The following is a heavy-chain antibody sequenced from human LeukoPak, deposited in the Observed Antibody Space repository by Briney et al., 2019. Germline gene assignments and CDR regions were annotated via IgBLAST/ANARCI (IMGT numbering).Heavy chain of an antibody. CDR3: ARVELRYYYGMDV. Sequence: GGSLRLSCAASGFTFSWNGMHWVRQAPGKGLEWVAVIWNDGNNKYYADSVKGRFTISRDNSKNTLYLQMNSLRAEDTAVYYCARVELRYYYGMDVWGQGTTVTVSS. D-gene: IGHD3-10*01. V-gene: IGHV3-33*08. J-gene: IGHJ6*02. CDR2: IWNDGNNK. CDR1: GFTFSWNG.